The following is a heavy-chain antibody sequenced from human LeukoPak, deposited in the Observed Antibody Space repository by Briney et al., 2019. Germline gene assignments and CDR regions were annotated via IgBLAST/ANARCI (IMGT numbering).Heavy chain of an antibody. CDR1: GVSISTGNYY. Sequence: SETLSLTCTVSGVSISTGNYYWSWIRQPAGKGLEYIGRIYTTGCTSGSTYYNPSLKSRVTISVDTSKNQFPLKLSSVTAADTAVYYCAWGDSSGYPFDPWGQGTLVTVSS. V-gene: IGHV4-61*02. J-gene: IGHJ5*02. D-gene: IGHD3-22*01. CDR3: AWGDSSGYPFDP. CDR2: IYTTGCTSGST.